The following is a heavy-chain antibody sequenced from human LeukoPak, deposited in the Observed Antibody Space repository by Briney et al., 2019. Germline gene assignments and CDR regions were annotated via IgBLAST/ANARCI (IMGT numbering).Heavy chain of an antibody. J-gene: IGHJ3*02. Sequence: SETLSLTCTVSGDSISRYYWSWIRQPPGKGLEWIGYIYYSGGTDYNPSLKSRVTISVDTSKNQFSLKLRSVTAADTAVYYCARHVTISGPYDASDIWGQGTMVTVSP. V-gene: IGHV4-59*08. CDR2: IYYSGGT. D-gene: IGHD5-24*01. CDR1: GDSISRYY. CDR3: ARHVTISGPYDASDI.